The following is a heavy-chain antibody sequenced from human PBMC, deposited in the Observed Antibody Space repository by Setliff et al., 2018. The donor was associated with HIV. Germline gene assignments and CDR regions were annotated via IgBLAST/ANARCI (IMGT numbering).Heavy chain of an antibody. Sequence: ASVKVSCKASGYTFINYGIHWVRQAPGQRPQWMGWSIAGDGRTKYSQDFQGRVTFTSDTSATTAYMELSSLRSEDTAVYYCARSRSMDVWGQGTSVTVSS. CDR3: ARSRSMDV. V-gene: IGHV1-3*01. J-gene: IGHJ6*02. CDR2: SIAGDGRT. CDR1: GYTFINYG.